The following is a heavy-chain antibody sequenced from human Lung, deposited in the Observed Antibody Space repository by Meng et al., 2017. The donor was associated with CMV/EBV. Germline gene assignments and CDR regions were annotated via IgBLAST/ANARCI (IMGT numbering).Heavy chain of an antibody. V-gene: IGHV3-23*01. Sequence: GGSLRLXCAASGFTFSSYAMTWVRQAPGKGLEWVSVISGGGGSTYYADSVKGRFTISRDNSKNTLYLQVNSLRAEDTAVYYCARATLEYCSSTSCYPFDYXGQGXLATVSS. CDR2: ISGGGGST. CDR1: GFTFSSYA. D-gene: IGHD2-2*01. CDR3: ARATLEYCSSTSCYPFDY. J-gene: IGHJ4*02.